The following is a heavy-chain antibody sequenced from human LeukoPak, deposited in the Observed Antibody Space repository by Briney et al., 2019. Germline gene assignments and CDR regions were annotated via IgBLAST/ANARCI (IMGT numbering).Heavy chain of an antibody. CDR2: ISSSSSYI. Sequence: GGSLRLSCAASGFTFSSYSMSWVRQAPGKGLEWVSSISSSSSYIYYADSVKGRFTISRDNAKNSLYLQMNSLRAEDTAVYYCARDNAKWELLGFDYWGQGTLVTVST. CDR3: ARDNAKWELLGFDY. D-gene: IGHD1-26*01. V-gene: IGHV3-21*01. CDR1: GFTFSSYS. J-gene: IGHJ4*02.